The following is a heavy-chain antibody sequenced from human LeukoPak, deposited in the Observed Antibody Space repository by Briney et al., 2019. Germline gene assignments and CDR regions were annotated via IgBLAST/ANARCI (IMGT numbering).Heavy chain of an antibody. V-gene: IGHV3-30*02. CDR1: GFTFSSYG. J-gene: IGHJ4*02. CDR3: AKAAYSGSYFGVFDY. CDR2: IRYDGSNK. D-gene: IGHD1-26*01. Sequence: GGSLRLSCAASGFTFSSYGMHWVRQAPGKGLEWVAFIRYDGSNKYYADSVKGRFTISRDNSKNTLYRQMNSLRAEDTAVYYCAKAAYSGSYFGVFDYWGQGTLVTVSS.